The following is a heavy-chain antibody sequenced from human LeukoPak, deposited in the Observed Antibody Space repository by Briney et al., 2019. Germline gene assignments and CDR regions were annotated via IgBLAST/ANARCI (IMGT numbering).Heavy chain of an antibody. CDR3: ARSYSSSWRSPFDY. Sequence: SETLSLTCTVSGGSISSSNYYWGWIRQPPGKGLEWIGSINYNGNTYYNPSLKSRVTISVDTSKTQFSLKLSSVTAADTAVYYCARSYSSSWRSPFDYWGQGHLVTVSS. CDR2: INYNGNT. CDR1: GGSISSSNYY. V-gene: IGHV4-39*01. D-gene: IGHD6-13*01. J-gene: IGHJ4*02.